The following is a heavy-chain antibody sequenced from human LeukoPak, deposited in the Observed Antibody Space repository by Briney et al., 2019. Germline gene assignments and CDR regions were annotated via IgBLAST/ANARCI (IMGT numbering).Heavy chain of an antibody. CDR1: GGSISSGYYY. J-gene: IGHJ4*02. CDR3: ARAMSIAARLQTIFDY. Sequence: SETLSLTCTVSGGSISSGYYYWAWIRQPPGKGLEWIGSIYYSGITYYNPSLKSRVTISVDTSKNQFSLKLSSVTAADTAVYYCARAMSIAARLQTIFDYWGQGILVTVSS. V-gene: IGHV4-39*07. D-gene: IGHD6-6*01. CDR2: IYYSGIT.